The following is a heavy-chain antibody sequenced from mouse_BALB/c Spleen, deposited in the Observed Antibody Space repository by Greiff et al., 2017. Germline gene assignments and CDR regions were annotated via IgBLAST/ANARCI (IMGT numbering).Heavy chain of an antibody. CDR3: ARSWDGTWFAY. CDR1: GYTFTSYW. CDR2: INPSNGRT. V-gene: IGHV1S81*02. D-gene: IGHD4-1*01. J-gene: IGHJ3*01. Sequence: QVQLQQPGAELVKPGASVKLSCKASGYTFTSYWMHWVKQRPGQGLEWIGEINPSNGRTNYNEKFKSKATLTVDKSSSTAYMQLSSLTSEDSAVYYCARSWDGTWFAYWGQGTLVTVSA.